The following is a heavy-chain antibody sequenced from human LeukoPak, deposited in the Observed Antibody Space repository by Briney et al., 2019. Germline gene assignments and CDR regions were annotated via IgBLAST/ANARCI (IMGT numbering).Heavy chain of an antibody. CDR3: ARFSYYGSGSYTS. CDR2: IYYSGST. V-gene: IGHV4-30-4*01. D-gene: IGHD3-10*01. J-gene: IGHJ4*02. Sequence: PSETLSLTCTVSGGSISSGDYYWSWIRQPPGKGLEWIGYIYYSGSTYYNPSLKSRVTISVDTSKNQFSLKLSSVTAADTAVYYCARFSYYGSGSYTSWGQGTLVTVSS. CDR1: GGSISSGDYY.